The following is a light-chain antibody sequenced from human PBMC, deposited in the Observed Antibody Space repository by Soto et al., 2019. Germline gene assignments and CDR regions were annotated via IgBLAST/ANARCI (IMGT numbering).Light chain of an antibody. CDR3: QQYGSSPAT. J-gene: IGKJ4*01. Sequence: IVLSQSPGTLSLSPGERATLSCRGSQIVSSSYLACYQQKPGQAPRLLIYGASSKATGIPDRFSGSGSGTDFTLTISRLEPEDFAVYYCQQYGSSPATFGGGTKVDIK. CDR2: GAS. V-gene: IGKV3-20*01. CDR1: QIVSSSY.